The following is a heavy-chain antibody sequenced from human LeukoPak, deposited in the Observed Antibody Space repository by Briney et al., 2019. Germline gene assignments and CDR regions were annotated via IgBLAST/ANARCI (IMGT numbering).Heavy chain of an antibody. V-gene: IGHV3-21*01. D-gene: IGHD2-15*01. CDR2: ISSSSSYK. Sequence: GGSLRLSCAASGFTFSDYRFNWVRQAPGKGLEWVSSISSSSSYKYYADSLKGRFTISRDNAKNSLYLQVNSLRDEDTAVYYCARINDIDNSYHLDFWGHGTLVTVSS. J-gene: IGHJ4*01. CDR3: ARINDIDNSYHLDF. CDR1: GFTFSDYR.